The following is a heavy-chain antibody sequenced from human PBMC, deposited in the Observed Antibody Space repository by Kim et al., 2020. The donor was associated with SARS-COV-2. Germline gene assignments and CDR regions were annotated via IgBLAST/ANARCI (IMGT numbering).Heavy chain of an antibody. CDR1: GGTFSSYA. D-gene: IGHD3-10*01. CDR3: ARARYYYGSGSYHKATDYYYYGMDV. J-gene: IGHJ6*02. V-gene: IGHV1-69*04. Sequence: SVKVSCKASGGTFSSYAISWVRQAPGQGLEWMGRIIPILGIANYAQKFQGRVTITADKSTSTAYMELSSLRSEDTAVYYCARARYYYGSGSYHKATDYYYYGMDVWGQGTTVTVSS. CDR2: IIPILGIA.